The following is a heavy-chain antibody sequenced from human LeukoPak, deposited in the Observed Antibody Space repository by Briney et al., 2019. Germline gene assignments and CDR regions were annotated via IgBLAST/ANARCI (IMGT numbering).Heavy chain of an antibody. CDR3: TRDGRVAYEMDV. Sequence: GGSLRLSCAASGFTFSRHPMNWIRQAPGKGLEWVSYISPGTIYYADSVKGQFTISRDNAKNSLYLQMNSPRAEDTAVYYCTRDGRVAYEMDVWGQGTTVTVSS. D-gene: IGHD2-15*01. CDR2: ISPGTI. V-gene: IGHV3-48*01. CDR1: GFTFSRHP. J-gene: IGHJ6*02.